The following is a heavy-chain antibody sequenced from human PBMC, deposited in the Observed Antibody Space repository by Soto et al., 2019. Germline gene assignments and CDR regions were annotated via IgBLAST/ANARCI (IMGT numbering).Heavy chain of an antibody. V-gene: IGHV3-74*01. Sequence: EVQLVESGGGVVQPGGSLRLSCTASGFPFNTHWMHWVRQAPGKGLVWVSRISFAGITTNYADSVKGRLTVSRDNANNTVYLHVNTLRDEDTAVYYCASGGAMGVDSCGPGTLVTFSS. CDR1: GFPFNTHW. D-gene: IGHD1-26*01. CDR2: ISFAGITT. J-gene: IGHJ4*02. CDR3: ASGGAMGVDS.